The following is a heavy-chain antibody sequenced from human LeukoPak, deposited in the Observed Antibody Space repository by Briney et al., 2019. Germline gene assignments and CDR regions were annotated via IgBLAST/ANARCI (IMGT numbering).Heavy chain of an antibody. CDR2: IYYSGST. V-gene: IGHV4-30-4*01. Sequence: SQTLSLTCTVSGGSISSGDYYWCWIRQPPGKGLEWIGYIYYSGSTYYNPSLKSRVTISVDTSKNQFSLKLSSVTAADTAVYYCAREGYDDYVLDYWGQGTLVTVSS. CDR3: AREGYDDYVLDY. J-gene: IGHJ4*02. D-gene: IGHD4-17*01. CDR1: GGSISSGDYY.